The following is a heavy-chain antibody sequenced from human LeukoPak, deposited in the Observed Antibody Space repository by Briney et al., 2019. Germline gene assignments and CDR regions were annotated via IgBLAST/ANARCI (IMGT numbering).Heavy chain of an antibody. CDR1: GGSFSGYY. D-gene: IGHD3-10*01. CDR2: INHSGTT. Sequence: SETLSLTCAVYGGSFSGYYWSWIRQPPEKGLEWIGEINHSGTTTYNASFRSRVTVSVETSKNQFSLKLTSVTAADTAVYYCARGRGEGRGISMVRGVRAPSYNWFDPWGHGTLVTVSS. V-gene: IGHV4-34*01. J-gene: IGHJ5*02. CDR3: ARGRGEGRGISMVRGVRAPSYNWFDP.